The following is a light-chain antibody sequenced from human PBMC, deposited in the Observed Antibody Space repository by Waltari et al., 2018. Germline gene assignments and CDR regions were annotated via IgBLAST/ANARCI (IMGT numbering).Light chain of an antibody. CDR1: SWHTTNI. V-gene: IGLV4-69*01. J-gene: IGLJ3*02. CDR2: VNSDGSH. Sequence: QLVLTQSPSASASLGASVKLTCTLSSWHTTNIIAWTQQKPEQGPRYFMKVNSDGSHNKGVEIPDRVSGSGCGAERYLTGAGLQAEEEADYYCQARGNGTWVFGGGTRLTVL. CDR3: QARGNGTWV.